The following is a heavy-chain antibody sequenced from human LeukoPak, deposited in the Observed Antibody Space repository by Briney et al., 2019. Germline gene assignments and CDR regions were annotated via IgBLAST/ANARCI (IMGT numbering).Heavy chain of an antibody. CDR2: ISSSGSSI. D-gene: IGHD1-26*01. J-gene: IGHJ5*02. CDR3: ARGADAGGYNWFDP. Sequence: PGGSLRLSCAASFGFTFSDYYMTWIRQAPGKGLEWISYISSSGSSIYYADSVKGRFTISRDNAKNSLYLQMNSLRAEDTAVYYCARGADAGGYNWFDPWGQGTLVTVSS. CDR1: FGFTFSDYY. V-gene: IGHV3-11*01.